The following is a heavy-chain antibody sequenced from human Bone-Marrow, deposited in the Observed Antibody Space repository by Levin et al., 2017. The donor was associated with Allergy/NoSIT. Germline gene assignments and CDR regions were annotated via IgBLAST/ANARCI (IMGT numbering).Heavy chain of an antibody. Sequence: SSETLSLTCSVSGVSITTTNHYWAWIRQPPGKGLEWIGSLFYSGSTFYNPSLNSRVTMSLDTSNHQFSLKLSSVTAADTAIYYCATNSFDFLSGYPNWFDPWGQGTLVTVSS. V-gene: IGHV4-39*07. CDR2: LFYSGST. J-gene: IGHJ5*02. CDR1: GVSITTTNHY. D-gene: IGHD3-3*01. CDR3: ATNSFDFLSGYPNWFDP.